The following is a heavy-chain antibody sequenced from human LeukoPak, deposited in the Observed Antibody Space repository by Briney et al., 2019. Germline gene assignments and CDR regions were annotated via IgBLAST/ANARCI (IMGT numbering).Heavy chain of an antibody. CDR2: IRYDGSNK. CDR1: GFNLSSYG. D-gene: IGHD3-10*01. J-gene: IGHJ4*02. Sequence: GGSLRLSCAASGFNLSSYGMHWVRQAPGKGLEWMAFIRYDGSNKYYADSVKGRFTISRDNSKNTLYLQMNSLRAEDTAVYYCAKAIYGSGTYLFDYWGQGTLVTVSS. V-gene: IGHV3-30*02. CDR3: AKAIYGSGTYLFDY.